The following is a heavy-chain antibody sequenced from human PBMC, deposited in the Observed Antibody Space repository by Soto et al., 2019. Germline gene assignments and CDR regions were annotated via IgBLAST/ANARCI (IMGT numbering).Heavy chain of an antibody. J-gene: IGHJ3*02. CDR2: IIPILGTA. V-gene: IGHV1-69*08. Sequence: QVQLVQSGAEVKKPGSSVKVSCKASGGTFSSYTISWVRQAPGQGLEWMGRIIPILGTANYAQKFQGRVTXTAXKSTSTAYMELSSLRSEDTAVYYCAKSRMYNAFDIWGQGTMVTVSS. D-gene: IGHD1-1*01. CDR1: GGTFSSYT. CDR3: AKSRMYNAFDI.